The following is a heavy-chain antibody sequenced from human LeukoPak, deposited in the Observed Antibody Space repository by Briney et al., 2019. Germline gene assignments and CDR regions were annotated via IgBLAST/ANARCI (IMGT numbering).Heavy chain of an antibody. J-gene: IGHJ4*02. CDR3: ARDQGRFNLDY. D-gene: IGHD1-14*01. Sequence: VASVKVSCKASGGTFSSYAISWVRQAPGQRLEWMGRIIPILGIANYAQKFQGRVTITADKSTSTAYMELSSLRSEDTAVYYCARDQGRFNLDYWGQGTLVTVSS. V-gene: IGHV1-69*04. CDR1: GGTFSSYA. CDR2: IIPILGIA.